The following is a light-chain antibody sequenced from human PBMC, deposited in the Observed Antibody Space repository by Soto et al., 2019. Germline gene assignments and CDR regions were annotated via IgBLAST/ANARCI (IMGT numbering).Light chain of an antibody. Sequence: QSVLTQPPSASGTPGQRVTISCSGSSSNIGSNTVNWYQQLPGTAPKLLIYNNNQRPSVVPDRFSGSNSGTSAALAISGLQSEDEDDYYCAAWDDSLNGRVFGTGTKLTVL. J-gene: IGLJ1*01. V-gene: IGLV1-44*01. CDR2: NNN. CDR3: AAWDDSLNGRV. CDR1: SSNIGSNT.